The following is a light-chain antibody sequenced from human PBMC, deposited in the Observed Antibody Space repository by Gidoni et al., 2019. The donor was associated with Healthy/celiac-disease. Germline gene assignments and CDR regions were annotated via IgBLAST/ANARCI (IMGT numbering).Light chain of an antibody. J-gene: IGKJ1*01. CDR3: QQYGSSPVT. CDR2: GAS. Sequence: EIVLTQSPGTLSLSPGERATLSCRASQSVSSSYLAWYQQKPGQAPRLLIYGASSRATGIPDRCSGSGSGTDFTLTISRLEPEDFAGYYCQQYGSSPVTFGQGTKVEIK. V-gene: IGKV3-20*01. CDR1: QSVSSSY.